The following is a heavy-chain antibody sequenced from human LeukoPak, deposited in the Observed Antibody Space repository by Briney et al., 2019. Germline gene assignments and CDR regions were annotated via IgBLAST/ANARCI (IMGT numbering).Heavy chain of an antibody. D-gene: IGHD1-26*01. CDR2: ISSSSSYI. V-gene: IGHV3-21*04. CDR1: GFTFSSYS. J-gene: IGHJ6*03. Sequence: GGSLRLSCAASGFTFSSYSMNWVRQAPGKGLEWVSSISSSSSYIYYADSVKGRFTISRDNSKNTLYLQMNSLRAEDTAVYYCAKDSKIVGATFRSYHYMDVWGKGTAVTVSS. CDR3: AKDSKIVGATFRSYHYMDV.